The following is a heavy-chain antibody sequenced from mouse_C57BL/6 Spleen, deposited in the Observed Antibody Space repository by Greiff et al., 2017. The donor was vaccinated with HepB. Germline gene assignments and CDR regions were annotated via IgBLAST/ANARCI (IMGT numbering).Heavy chain of an antibody. CDR1: GFSLTSYG. CDR2: IWGVGST. D-gene: IGHD2-3*01. Sequence: VQLVESGPGLVAPSQSLSITCTVSGFSLTSYGVDWVRQSPGKGLEWLGVIWGVGSTNYNSALKSRLSISKDNSKSQVFLKMNSLQTEDTAMYYCARADDGSYYAMDYWGQGTSVTVSS. V-gene: IGHV2-6*01. CDR3: ARADDGSYYAMDY. J-gene: IGHJ4*01.